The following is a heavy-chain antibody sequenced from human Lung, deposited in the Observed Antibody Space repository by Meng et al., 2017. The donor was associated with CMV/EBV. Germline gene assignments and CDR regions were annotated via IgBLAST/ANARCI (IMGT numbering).Heavy chain of an antibody. CDR2: ISWNSGNM. Sequence: GGSLRLSCAGSGFNFGNYAMHWVRQAPGKGLEWVSSISWNSGNMGYADSVEGRFTISRDNAKKSVYLQMNGLRPEDSALYCCAKGPGYQDAKFYFDYWGQGTLVTVSS. CDR1: GFNFGNYA. V-gene: IGHV3-9*01. D-gene: IGHD6-25*01. J-gene: IGHJ4*02. CDR3: AKGPGYQDAKFYFDY.